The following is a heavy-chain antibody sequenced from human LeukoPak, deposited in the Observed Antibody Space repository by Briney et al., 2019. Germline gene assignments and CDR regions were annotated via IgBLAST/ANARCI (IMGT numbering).Heavy chain of an antibody. Sequence: PGGSLRLSCAASGLMFDEYGMSWVRQVPGKGLEWACGINRIGSITGCADSVKGRFTISRDNSKNTLYLQMNSLRAEDTAVYYCAKAGLGSDWGQGTLVTVSS. V-gene: IGHV3-20*04. CDR2: INRIGSIT. J-gene: IGHJ4*02. CDR1: GLMFDEYG. CDR3: AKAGLGSD.